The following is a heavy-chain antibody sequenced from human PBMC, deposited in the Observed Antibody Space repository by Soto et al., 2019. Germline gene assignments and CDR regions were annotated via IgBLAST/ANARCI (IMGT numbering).Heavy chain of an antibody. J-gene: IGHJ3*02. CDR1: GFTFSSYG. Sequence: GGSLRLSCAASGFTFSSYGMHWVRQAPGKGLEWVAVIWYDGSNKYYADSVKGRFTISRDNSKNTLYLQMNSLRAEDTAVYYCARGDRGGYNQDAFDIWGQGTMVTVSS. CDR2: IWYDGSNK. D-gene: IGHD5-12*01. V-gene: IGHV3-33*01. CDR3: ARGDRGGYNQDAFDI.